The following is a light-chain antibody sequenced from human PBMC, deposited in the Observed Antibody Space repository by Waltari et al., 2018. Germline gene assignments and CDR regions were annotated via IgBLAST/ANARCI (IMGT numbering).Light chain of an antibody. J-gene: IGLJ1*01. Sequence: HSALTQPASVSGSPGQSITISCTGASSDVGSYNLVSWYQQYPGKAPKLIIYEGSKRPPGVSNRFSGSKSGNTGYLTISGLQVEDEADYYCCSFAGSNTYVLGTGTKVSVL. CDR3: CSFAGSNTYV. CDR1: SSDVGSYNL. CDR2: EGS. V-gene: IGLV2-23*01.